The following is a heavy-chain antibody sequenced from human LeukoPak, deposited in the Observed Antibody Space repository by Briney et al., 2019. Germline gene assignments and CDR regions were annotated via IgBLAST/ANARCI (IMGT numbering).Heavy chain of an antibody. CDR1: GGTFSSYA. V-gene: IGHV1-69*05. D-gene: IGHD4-17*01. J-gene: IGHJ6*03. CDR3: ARSPLNGDYIVGYYYYMDV. Sequence: ASVKVSCKASGGTFSSYAISWVRQAPGQGLEWMGGIIPIFGTANYAQKFQGRVTITTDESTSTAYMELSSLRSEDTAVYYCARSPLNGDYIVGYYYYMDVWGKGTTVTVSS. CDR2: IIPIFGTA.